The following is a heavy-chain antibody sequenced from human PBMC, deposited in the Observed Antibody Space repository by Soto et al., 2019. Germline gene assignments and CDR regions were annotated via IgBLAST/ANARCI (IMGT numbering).Heavy chain of an antibody. CDR3: ARDLTRITIFGVVVGRFDP. J-gene: IGHJ5*02. CDR1: GGSISSGDYY. Sequence: QVQLQESGPGLVKPSQTLSLTCTVSGGSISSGDYYWSWIRQPPGKGLEWIGYIYYRGSTYYNPSHKSRVTIAVDTSKNQFYLKLSSVTAADTAVYYGARDLTRITIFGVVVGRFDPWGQGTLVNVSS. CDR2: IYYRGST. D-gene: IGHD3-3*01. V-gene: IGHV4-30-4*01.